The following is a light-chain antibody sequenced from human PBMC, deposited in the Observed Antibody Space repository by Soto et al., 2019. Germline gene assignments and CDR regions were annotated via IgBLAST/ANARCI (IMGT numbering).Light chain of an antibody. CDR1: QSIASNY. J-gene: IGKJ2*01. Sequence: VVLTQSPGTLSLSPGERATLSCRASQSIASNYLAWYQQKPGQAPRLLIYCASNRATGIPDRFSGSGSGTDFALTISRLVSEDFAVYYCQQYGGSTMYTFGQGSKLEIK. CDR2: CAS. CDR3: QQYGGSTMYT. V-gene: IGKV3-20*01.